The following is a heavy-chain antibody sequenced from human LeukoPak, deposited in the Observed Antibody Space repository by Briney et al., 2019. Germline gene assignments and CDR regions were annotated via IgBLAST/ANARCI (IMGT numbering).Heavy chain of an antibody. Sequence: ASVKVSCKASGYTFTSYDINWVRQATGQGLEWMGWMNPNSGNISYAQKFQGRVTMTRNTSISTAYMELSSLRSEDTAVYYCARSWKKRRLNFDYWGQGTLVTVSS. J-gene: IGHJ4*02. CDR3: ARSWKKRRLNFDY. V-gene: IGHV1-8*01. CDR1: GYTFTSYD. CDR2: MNPNSGNI. D-gene: IGHD1-1*01.